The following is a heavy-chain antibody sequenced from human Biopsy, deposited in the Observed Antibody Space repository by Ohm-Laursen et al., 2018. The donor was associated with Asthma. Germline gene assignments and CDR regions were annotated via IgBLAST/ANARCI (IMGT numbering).Heavy chain of an antibody. CDR1: GDSINSGGYS. V-gene: IGHV4-30-2*01. D-gene: IGHD3-22*01. J-gene: IGHJ6*02. CDR2: LFHSGAP. Sequence: SQTLSLTCAVSGDSINSGGYSWNWIRQPPRKGLEWVAYLFHSGAPHYNPSLKSRVTISVDRSKRQFSLKVNSVTAADTAVYYCARMITMIQAANYYSYAMDVWGQGTTVTVSS. CDR3: ARMITMIQAANYYSYAMDV.